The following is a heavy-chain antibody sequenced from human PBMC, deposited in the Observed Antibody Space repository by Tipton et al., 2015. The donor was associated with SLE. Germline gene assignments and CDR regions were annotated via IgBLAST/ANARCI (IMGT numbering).Heavy chain of an antibody. V-gene: IGHV1-18*01. CDR1: GYTFTSYG. D-gene: IGHD6-13*01. J-gene: IGHJ4*02. Sequence: QLVQSGAEVKKPGASVKVSCKASGYTFTSYGISWVRQAPGQGLEWMGWISAYNGNTNYAQKLQGRVTITTDESTSTAYMELSSLRSEDTAVYYCARDQGGSSSWWGYFDYWGQGTLVTVSS. CDR3: ARDQGGSSSWWGYFDY. CDR2: ISAYNGNT.